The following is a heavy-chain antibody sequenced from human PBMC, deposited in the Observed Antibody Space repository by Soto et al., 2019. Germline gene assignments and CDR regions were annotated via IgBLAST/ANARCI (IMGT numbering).Heavy chain of an antibody. Sequence: EVQLLESGGGLVQPGGSLRLSCVVSGFTFGSYAMSWVRQAPEKGPEWVAILGGNGFTTYYADSVKGRFTISGDKXXXXXXXXXXXXXXXXXXXXXXXXXXXPSLNFFYYMDVWGRGTSVTVSS. CDR3: XXXXXPSLNFFYYMDV. CDR2: LGGNGFTT. CDR1: GFTFGSYA. J-gene: IGHJ6*03. D-gene: IGHD2-2*01. V-gene: IGHV3-23*01.